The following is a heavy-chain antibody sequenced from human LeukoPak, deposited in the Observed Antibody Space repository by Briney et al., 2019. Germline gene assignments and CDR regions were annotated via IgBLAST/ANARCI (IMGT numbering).Heavy chain of an antibody. J-gene: IGHJ4*02. Sequence: GGSLRLSCAASGFTFSSYSMNWVRQAPGKGLEWVVVISYDGSNKYYAASVKGRFTISRDNAKNSLYLQMNSLRAEDTAVYYCARDRGKREYYFDYWGQGTLVTVSS. CDR1: GFTFSSYS. D-gene: IGHD3-10*01. CDR3: ARDRGKREYYFDY. V-gene: IGHV3-30*03. CDR2: ISYDGSNK.